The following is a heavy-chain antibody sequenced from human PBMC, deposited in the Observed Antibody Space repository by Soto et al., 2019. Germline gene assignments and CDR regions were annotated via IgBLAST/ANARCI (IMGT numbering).Heavy chain of an antibody. D-gene: IGHD2-2*01. Sequence: EVQLLESGGGLVQPGGSLRLSCAASGFTFSSYAMSWVRQAPGKGLEWVSAISGSGGSTYYADSVKGRFTISRDNSKNTLYLQMNSLRADDTAVDYCAKGRGYCSSTSCYVGSDYWGQGTLVTVSS. V-gene: IGHV3-23*01. J-gene: IGHJ4*02. CDR3: AKGRGYCSSTSCYVGSDY. CDR1: GFTFSSYA. CDR2: ISGSGGST.